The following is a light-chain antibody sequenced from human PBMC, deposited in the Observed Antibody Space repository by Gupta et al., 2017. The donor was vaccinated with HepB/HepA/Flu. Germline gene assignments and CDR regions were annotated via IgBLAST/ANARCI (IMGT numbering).Light chain of an antibody. CDR3: QQYSDWPPS. Sequence: EIVMTQSPATLSVSPGERTTLSCRSSQSVSTNLAWYHQKPGRAPRLPIYGASTRAPGIPPRVSGRGSGTEFTLTISILESEDFGVYFCQQYSDWPPSFGQGTKLQIK. CDR2: GAS. CDR1: QSVSTN. V-gene: IGKV3-15*01. J-gene: IGKJ2*03.